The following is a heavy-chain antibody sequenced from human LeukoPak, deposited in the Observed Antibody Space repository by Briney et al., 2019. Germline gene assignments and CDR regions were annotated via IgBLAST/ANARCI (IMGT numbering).Heavy chain of an antibody. V-gene: IGHV3-11*04. J-gene: IGHJ5*01. Sequence: TGGSLRLSCAASGFTFSDSYMTWVRQAPGKGVEWVAYISGSGHDINYSDSVKGRFTISRDNAKNSLYLQMSSLRVEDTAVYYCTRDPRHFDSCGQGTLVTVSS. CDR3: TRDPRHFDS. D-gene: IGHD6-6*01. CDR1: GFTFSDSY. CDR2: ISGSGHDI.